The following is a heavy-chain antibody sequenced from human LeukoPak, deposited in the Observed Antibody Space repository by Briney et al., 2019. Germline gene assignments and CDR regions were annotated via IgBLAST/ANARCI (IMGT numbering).Heavy chain of an antibody. CDR2: INSDGSIT. CDR1: GFTFTTYW. CDR3: ARDAVDTANAV. Sequence: GRSLRLSCAASGFTFTTYWMHWFRQAPGKGLVWVSHINSDGSITSYADSVKGRFTISRDNAKNTLYLQMNSLRAEDTAVYYCARDAVDTANAVWGQGTTVTVSS. V-gene: IGHV3-74*01. J-gene: IGHJ6*02. D-gene: IGHD5-18*01.